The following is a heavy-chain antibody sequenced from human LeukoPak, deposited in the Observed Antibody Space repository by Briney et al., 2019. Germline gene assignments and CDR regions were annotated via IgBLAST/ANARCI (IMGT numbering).Heavy chain of an antibody. D-gene: IGHD3-22*01. CDR3: ARGAYYDSSGSYSQLDY. J-gene: IGHJ4*02. CDR2: INPSGGST. Sequence: ASVKVSCKASGYTFTSYYMHWVRQAPGQGLEWMGIINPSGGSTSYAQKFQGRVTMTRDMSTSTVYKELSSLRSEDTAVYYCARGAYYDSSGSYSQLDYWGQGTLVTVSS. CDR1: GYTFTSYY. V-gene: IGHV1-46*01.